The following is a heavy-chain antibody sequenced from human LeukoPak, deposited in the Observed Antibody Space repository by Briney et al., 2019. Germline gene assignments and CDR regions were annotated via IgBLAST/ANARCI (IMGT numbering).Heavy chain of an antibody. CDR2: ISYDGSNK. CDR1: GFTFSSYA. Sequence: GRSLRLSCAASGFTFSSYAMHWVRQAPGKGLEWVAVISYDGSNKYYADSVKGRFTISRDNSKNTLYLQMNSLRAEDTAVYYCAAQTMVRGVPFDYWGQGTLVTVSS. J-gene: IGHJ4*02. CDR3: AAQTMVRGVPFDY. D-gene: IGHD3-10*01. V-gene: IGHV3-30-3*01.